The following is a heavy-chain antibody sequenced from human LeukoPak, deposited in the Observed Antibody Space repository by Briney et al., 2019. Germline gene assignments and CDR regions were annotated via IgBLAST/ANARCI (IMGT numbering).Heavy chain of an antibody. V-gene: IGHV4-4*07. J-gene: IGHJ4*02. D-gene: IGHD2-8*01. CDR1: GGSISSYY. CDR3: ARSLGYCTNGVCKYYFDY. Sequence: SETLSLTFTVSGGSISSYYWSWIRQPAGKGLEWIGRIYTSGSTNYNPSLKSRVTMSVDTSKNQFSLKLSSVTAADTAVYYCARSLGYCTNGVCKYYFDYWGQGTLVTVSS. CDR2: IYTSGST.